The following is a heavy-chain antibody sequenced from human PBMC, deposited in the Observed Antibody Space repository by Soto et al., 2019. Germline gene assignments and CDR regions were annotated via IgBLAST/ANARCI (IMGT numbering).Heavy chain of an antibody. J-gene: IGHJ3*02. D-gene: IGHD2-15*01. V-gene: IGHV4-59*08. Sequence: PSETLSLTCTVSGGSISSYYWSWIRQPPGKGLEWIGYIHYSGSTHYNRSLKSRVTISLDTSKNQFSLKLSSVTAADSAVYYWARMSDSPAPFEIWGQGTMVTVSS. CDR3: ARMSDSPAPFEI. CDR1: GGSISSYY. CDR2: IHYSGST.